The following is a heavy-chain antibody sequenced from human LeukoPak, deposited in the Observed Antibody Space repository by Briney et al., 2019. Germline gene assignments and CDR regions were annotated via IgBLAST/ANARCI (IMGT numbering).Heavy chain of an antibody. Sequence: SVKVSCKASGYTFTSYGISWVRQAPGQGLEWMGGIIPIFGTANYAQKFQGRVTITADKSTSTAYMELSSLRSEDTAVYYCARDRNYYGSGSLDAFDIWGQGTMVTVSS. J-gene: IGHJ3*02. CDR2: IIPIFGTA. V-gene: IGHV1-69*06. CDR1: GYTFTSYG. CDR3: ARDRNYYGSGSLDAFDI. D-gene: IGHD3-10*01.